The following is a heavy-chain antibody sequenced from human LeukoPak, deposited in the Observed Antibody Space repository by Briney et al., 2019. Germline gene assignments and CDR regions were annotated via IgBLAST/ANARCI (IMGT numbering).Heavy chain of an antibody. CDR3: ARGNYGGNRDGMDV. CDR1: GFTFSDYS. D-gene: IGHD4-23*01. CDR2: ISYDGSNK. V-gene: IGHV3-30*03. J-gene: IGHJ6*02. Sequence: GGSLRLSCAASGFTFSDYSVHWIRQAPGKGLEWVAVISYDGSNKYYADSVKGRFTVSRDDSKNTLYLRMNGLSAEDTAVYYCARGNYGGNRDGMDVWGQGTTVTVSS.